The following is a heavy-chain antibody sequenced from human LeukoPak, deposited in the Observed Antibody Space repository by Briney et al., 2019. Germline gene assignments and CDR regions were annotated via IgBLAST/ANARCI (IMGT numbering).Heavy chain of an antibody. J-gene: IGHJ6*03. Sequence: KVXXKXSGYTLTSFDIHWVRQAPGHGLEWMGWMNPRSGDTAYAQKFQGRVTITRDTSANTSYMEVRSLRSEDRAVYYCGXXXRXXXXKXXXXARXYYXMDVWGKGXTVIVSS. V-gene: IGHV1-8*03. CDR1: GYTLTSFD. CDR2: MNPRSGDT. CDR3: GXXXRXXXXKXXXXARXYYXMDV.